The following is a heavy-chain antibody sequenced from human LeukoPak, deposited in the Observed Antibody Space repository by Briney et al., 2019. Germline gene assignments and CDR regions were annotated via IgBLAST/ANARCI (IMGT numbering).Heavy chain of an antibody. CDR1: GGSISSGDYY. D-gene: IGHD3-10*01. CDR3: ARGSTMVRGVNTDDY. V-gene: IGHV4-30-4*01. Sequence: PSQTLSLTCTVSGGSISSGDYYWSWIRQPPGKGLEWIGYIYYSGSTYYNPSLKSRVTISVDTSKNQFSLKLSSVTAADTAVYYCARGSTMVRGVNTDDYWGQGTLVTVSS. CDR2: IYYSGST. J-gene: IGHJ4*02.